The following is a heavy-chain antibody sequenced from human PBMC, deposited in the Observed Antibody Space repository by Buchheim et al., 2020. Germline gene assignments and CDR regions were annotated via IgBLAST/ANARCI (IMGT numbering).Heavy chain of an antibody. Sequence: EVQLVESGGGLVQPGGSLRLSCAVSGFTFSSYWMSWVRQAPGKGLEWVANIKQDGSEKYYVDSVKGRFTISRDNAKNSLYLQMNSLRAEDTAVYYCARDMIEGYYYYGMDVWGQGTT. J-gene: IGHJ6*02. V-gene: IGHV3-7*04. D-gene: IGHD3-22*01. CDR3: ARDMIEGYYYYGMDV. CDR1: GFTFSSYW. CDR2: IKQDGSEK.